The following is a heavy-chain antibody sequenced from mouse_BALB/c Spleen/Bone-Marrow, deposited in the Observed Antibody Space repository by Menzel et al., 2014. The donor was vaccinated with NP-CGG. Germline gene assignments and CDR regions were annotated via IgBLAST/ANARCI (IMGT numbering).Heavy chain of an antibody. CDR2: ILPGSGST. V-gene: IGHV1-9*01. CDR1: GYAFSSYW. CDR3: ARSDGYNYAMDY. J-gene: IGHJ4*01. Sequence: VQRVESGAELMKPGASVKISCKATGYAFSSYWIEWVKQRPGHGLEWIGEILPGSGSTNYNEKFKGKATFTADTSSNTAYMQLSSLTSEDSAVYYCARSDGYNYAMDYWGQGTSVTVSS. D-gene: IGHD2-3*01.